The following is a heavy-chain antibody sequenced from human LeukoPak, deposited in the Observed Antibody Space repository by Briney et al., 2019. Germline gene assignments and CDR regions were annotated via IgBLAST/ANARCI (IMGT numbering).Heavy chain of an antibody. CDR3: ARDTRTGFYGMDV. J-gene: IGHJ6*02. CDR2: IIPILGIA. D-gene: IGHD3-9*01. V-gene: IGHV1-69*04. CDR1: GGTFSSYA. Sequence: SVKVSCKASGGTFSSYAISWVRQAPGQGLEWVGRIIPILGIANYAQKFQGRVTITADKSTSTAYMELSSLRSEDTAVYYCARDTRTGFYGMDVWGQGTTVTVSS.